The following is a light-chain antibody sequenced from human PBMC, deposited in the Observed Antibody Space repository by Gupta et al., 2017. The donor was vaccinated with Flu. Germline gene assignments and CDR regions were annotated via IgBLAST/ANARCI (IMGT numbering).Light chain of an antibody. Sequence: GDRVTITCQASQDIANYLNWYQQEPGKPPKLLIYDTSNLETGVPSRFSGSGSGTEFTFTISSLQPEDIATYYCQQYGNFPLTFGGGTRVELK. CDR1: QDIANY. V-gene: IGKV1-33*01. J-gene: IGKJ4*01. CDR2: DTS. CDR3: QQYGNFPLT.